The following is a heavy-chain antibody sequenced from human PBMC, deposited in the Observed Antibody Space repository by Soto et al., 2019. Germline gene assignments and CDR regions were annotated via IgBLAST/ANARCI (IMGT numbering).Heavy chain of an antibody. CDR2: ITNDGTKK. D-gene: IGHD1-26*01. CDR1: GFTFSDFA. CDR3: DRHRWELGPSDY. J-gene: IGHJ4*02. V-gene: IGHV3-30*04. Sequence: PGGSLRLSCAGSGFTFSDFALHRVRQAPGEGLEWVAVITNDGTKKFYADSVKGRFTISRDNSRKTLYLQMNSLRAEDTALHSCDRHRWELGPSDYWGKGTLVTV.